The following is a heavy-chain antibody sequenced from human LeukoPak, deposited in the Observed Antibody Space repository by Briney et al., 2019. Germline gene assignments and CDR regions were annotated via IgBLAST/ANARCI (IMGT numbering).Heavy chain of an antibody. CDR1: GFTFSSYE. CDR3: ARSLLRGQCSITYCYALDY. V-gene: IGHV3-48*03. J-gene: IGHJ4*02. Sequence: GGSLRLSCAASGFTFSSYEMNWVRQAPGKGLEWVSYIKASGSSINYADSVKGRFTISRDDAKNSLYLQMNSLRAEDTAVYYCARSLLRGQCSITYCYALDYWGQGTLVTVSS. D-gene: IGHD2-2*01. CDR2: IKASGSSI.